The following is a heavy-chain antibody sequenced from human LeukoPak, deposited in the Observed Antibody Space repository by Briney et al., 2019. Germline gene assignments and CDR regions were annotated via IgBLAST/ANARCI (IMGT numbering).Heavy chain of an antibody. V-gene: IGHV3-30*03. D-gene: IGHD6-13*01. CDR2: ISYDGSNK. Sequence: GGSLRLSCAASGFTFSSYGMHWVRQAPGKGLEWVAVISYDGSNKYYADSVKGRFTISRDNSKNTLYLQMNSLRAEDTAVYYCARGSLIAAGDDWGQGTLVTVSS. CDR1: GFTFSSYG. J-gene: IGHJ4*02. CDR3: ARGSLIAAGDD.